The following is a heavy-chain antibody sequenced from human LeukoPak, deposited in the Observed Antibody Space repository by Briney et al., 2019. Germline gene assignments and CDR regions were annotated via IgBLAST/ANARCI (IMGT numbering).Heavy chain of an antibody. D-gene: IGHD5-24*01. V-gene: IGHV1-69*13. CDR3: ARDFGRDGYNF. Sequence: GASVKVSRKASGGTFSSYAISWVRQAPGQGLEWMGGIIPIFGTANYAQKFQGRVTITADESTSTAYMELSSLRSEDTAVYYCARDFGRDGYNFWGQGTLVTVSS. J-gene: IGHJ4*02. CDR2: IIPIFGTA. CDR1: GGTFSSYA.